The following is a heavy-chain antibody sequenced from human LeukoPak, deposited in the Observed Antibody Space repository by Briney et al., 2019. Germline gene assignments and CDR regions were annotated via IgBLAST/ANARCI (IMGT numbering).Heavy chain of an antibody. CDR2: IYYSGST. V-gene: IGHV4-59*01. CDR3: ARETAVAGNVDY. Sequence: PSETLSLTCTVSGGSISSYYWSWFRQPPGKGLEWIGYIYYSGSTNYNPSLKSRVTISVDTSKNQFSLKLSSVTAADTAVYYCARETAVAGNVDYWGQGTLVTVSS. CDR1: GGSISSYY. D-gene: IGHD6-19*01. J-gene: IGHJ4*02.